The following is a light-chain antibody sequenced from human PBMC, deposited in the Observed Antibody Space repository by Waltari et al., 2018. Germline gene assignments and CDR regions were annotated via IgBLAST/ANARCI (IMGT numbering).Light chain of an antibody. Sequence: DIQMTQSPSSLSASVGDTVTITCRASQGISSDLNWFQQKPGKAPTLLIYAATTLQSGVPSRFSGSGSGTEFTLTISSLQPEDFAAYYCLQHNSYPLTFGGGTKVEIK. CDR3: LQHNSYPLT. CDR1: QGISSD. CDR2: AAT. J-gene: IGKJ4*01. V-gene: IGKV1-17*01.